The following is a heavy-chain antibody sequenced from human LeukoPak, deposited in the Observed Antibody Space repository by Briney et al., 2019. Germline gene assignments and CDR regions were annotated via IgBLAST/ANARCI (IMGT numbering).Heavy chain of an antibody. CDR2: ISYSGST. V-gene: IGHV4-59*01. J-gene: IGHJ4*02. D-gene: IGHD3-22*01. Sequence: SSETLSLTCTVSGASISSYYWSWIRQPPGKGLEWIGYISYSGSTNQNPSLKSRVTMALDTSKSQFSLKLTSVTAADTAVYYCARDVGSGYSDYWGQGTLVTASS. CDR3: ARDVGSGYSDY. CDR1: GASISSYY.